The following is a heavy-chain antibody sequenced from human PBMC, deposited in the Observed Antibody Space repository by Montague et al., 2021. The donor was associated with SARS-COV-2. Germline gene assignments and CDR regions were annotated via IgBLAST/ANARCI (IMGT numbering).Heavy chain of an antibody. J-gene: IGHJ6*02. Sequence: SLRLSCAASGFTFSSYALTWVRQAPGKGLERVSAISNSGGRTYYADSVKGRFTISRDNSKNTLYLQMNSLRGEDTAIYYCAKSGVDINPYYYYGMDVWGQGTTVTVSS. CDR2: ISNSGGRT. D-gene: IGHD2-2*03. CDR1: GFTFSSYA. V-gene: IGHV3-23*01. CDR3: AKSGVDINPYYYYGMDV.